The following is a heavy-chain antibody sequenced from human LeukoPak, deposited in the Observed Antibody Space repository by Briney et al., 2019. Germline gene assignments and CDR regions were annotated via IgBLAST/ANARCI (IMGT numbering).Heavy chain of an antibody. CDR1: GFTVSSNY. J-gene: IGHJ6*03. V-gene: IGHV3-23*01. CDR3: AKAPRFGDHATEYYYYYMHV. Sequence: GGSLRLSCAASGFTVSSNYMSWVRQAPGKGLEWVSSISGSGGGTFYADSVKGRFTISRDNSKNTLYLQMNSLRVEDTAVYYCAKAPRFGDHATEYYYYYMHVWGKGTTVTVSS. D-gene: IGHD3-16*01. CDR2: ISGSGGGT.